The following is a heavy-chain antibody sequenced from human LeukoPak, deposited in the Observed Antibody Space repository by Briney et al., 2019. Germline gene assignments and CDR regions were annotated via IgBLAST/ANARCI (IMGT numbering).Heavy chain of an antibody. CDR3: ARDYYESSGYKYDVFDI. CDR1: DYTFTSYG. CDR2: ISNYNGRT. D-gene: IGHD3-22*01. J-gene: IGHJ3*02. V-gene: IGHV1-18*01. Sequence: GASVKVSCKASDYTFTSYGISWVRQAPGQGPEWMGWISNYNGRTNFAQKVQGRVTLTTDTSTGTTYMELRSLRSEDTAVYYCARDYYESSGYKYDVFDIWGQGTMVTVSS.